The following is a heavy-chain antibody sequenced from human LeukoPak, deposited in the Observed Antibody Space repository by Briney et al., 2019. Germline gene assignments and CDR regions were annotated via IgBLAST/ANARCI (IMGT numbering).Heavy chain of an antibody. D-gene: IGHD5-12*01. CDR3: VREWVATLTFDY. Sequence: PGGSLRLSCAASGFTFSSYAMHWVRQAPGRGLEWVAVISYDGSNKYYADSVKGRFTISRDNSKNTLYLQTNSLRAEDTAVYYCVREWVATLTFDYWGQGTLVTVSS. CDR1: GFTFSSYA. J-gene: IGHJ4*02. V-gene: IGHV3-30-3*01. CDR2: ISYDGSNK.